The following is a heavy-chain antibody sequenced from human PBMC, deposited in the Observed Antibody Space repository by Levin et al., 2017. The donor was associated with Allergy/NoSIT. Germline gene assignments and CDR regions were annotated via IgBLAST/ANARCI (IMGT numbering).Heavy chain of an antibody. CDR3: ARSGVWFGGEFYFDY. D-gene: IGHD3-10*01. CDR1: GFSLSTSGMC. V-gene: IGHV2-70*01. Sequence: QTLSLTCTFSGFSLSTSGMCVSWIRQPPGKALEWLALIDWDDDKYYSTSLKTRLTISKDTSKNQVVLTMTNMDPVDTATYYCARSGVWFGGEFYFDYWGQGTLVTVSS. J-gene: IGHJ4*02. CDR2: IDWDDDK.